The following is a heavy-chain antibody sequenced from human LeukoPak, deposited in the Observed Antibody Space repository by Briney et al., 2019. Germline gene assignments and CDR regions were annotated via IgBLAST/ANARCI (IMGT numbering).Heavy chain of an antibody. J-gene: IGHJ5*02. V-gene: IGHV3-23*01. Sequence: GGSLRLSCAASGFTFSSYGMSWVRQAPGKGLEWVSAISGSGGSTYYADSVKGRFTISRDNSKNTLYLQMNSPRAEDTPVYYCAKEYIVVVTAWGQGTLVTVSS. CDR2: ISGSGGST. CDR3: AKEYIVVVTA. D-gene: IGHD2-21*02. CDR1: GFTFSSYG.